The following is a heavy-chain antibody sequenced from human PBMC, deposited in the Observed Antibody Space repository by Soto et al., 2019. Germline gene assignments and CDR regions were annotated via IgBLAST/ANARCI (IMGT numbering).Heavy chain of an antibody. D-gene: IGHD3-3*01. Sequence: PGGSLRLSCAASGFTISDYYMSWIRQAPGKGQEWVSYISSSGSTIYYADSVKGRFTISRDNAKNSLYLQMNSLRAEDTAVYYCARADYDFWSAKVTRLDYWGQGTLVTVSS. J-gene: IGHJ4*02. V-gene: IGHV3-11*01. CDR1: GFTISDYY. CDR2: ISSSGSTI. CDR3: ARADYDFWSAKVTRLDY.